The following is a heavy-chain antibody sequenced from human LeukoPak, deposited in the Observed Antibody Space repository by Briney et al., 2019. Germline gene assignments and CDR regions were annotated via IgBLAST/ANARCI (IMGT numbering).Heavy chain of an antibody. J-gene: IGHJ4*02. CDR1: GDSISSYY. Sequence: PSETLSLTCTVSGDSISSYYWSWIRQPAGKGLEWIGRIYTSGSTNYNPSLKSRVTISVDTSKNQFSLKLSSVTAADTGVYYCARDYYAGGLITTTLYFDYWGQGTLVTVSS. V-gene: IGHV4-4*07. CDR2: IYTSGST. D-gene: IGHD3-22*01. CDR3: ARDYYAGGLITTTLYFDY.